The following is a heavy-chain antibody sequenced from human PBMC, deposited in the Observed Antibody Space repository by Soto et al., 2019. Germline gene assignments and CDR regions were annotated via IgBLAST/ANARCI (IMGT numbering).Heavy chain of an antibody. J-gene: IGHJ5*02. Sequence: QVQLQESGPGLVKPSETLSLTCTVSGGSISSYYWSWIRQPAGRGLEWIGRIYTSGSTNYNPSLNSRGTMSVDTSKNQFSLKLSSVTAADTAVYYCARLSFAGSRSWYGGWFDPWGQGTLVTVSS. D-gene: IGHD6-13*01. CDR3: ARLSFAGSRSWYGGWFDP. CDR2: IYTSGST. CDR1: GGSISSYY. V-gene: IGHV4-4*07.